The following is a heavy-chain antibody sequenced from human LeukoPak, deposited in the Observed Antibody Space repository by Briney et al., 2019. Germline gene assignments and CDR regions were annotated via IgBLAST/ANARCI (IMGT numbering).Heavy chain of an antibody. CDR2: MYSSGST. V-gene: IGHV4-59*01. CDR1: GGSISSYF. J-gene: IGHJ1*01. CDR3: ASALVAESFQH. D-gene: IGHD2-15*01. Sequence: SETLSLTCTVSGGSISSYFWSWIRQPPGKGLEWIGYMYSSGSTNYNPSLKSRVTMSIDTSKNQFSLKLSSVTAADTAVYYCASALVAESFQHWGQGTLVTVSS.